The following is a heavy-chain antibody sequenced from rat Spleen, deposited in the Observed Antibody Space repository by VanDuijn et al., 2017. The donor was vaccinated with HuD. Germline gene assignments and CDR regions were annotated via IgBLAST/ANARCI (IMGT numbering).Heavy chain of an antibody. V-gene: IGHV3-1*01. Sequence: EVQLQESGPGLVKPSQSLSLTCSVTDYSITSNYWGWIRKFPGNKMEWIGHISYSGSTSYNPSLKSRISITRDTSKNQFFLQVNSVTTEDTATYYCARPTEGIAWFVYWGQGTLVTVSS. CDR2: ISYSGST. D-gene: IGHD1-11*01. CDR1: DYSITSNY. J-gene: IGHJ3*01. CDR3: ARPTEGIAWFVY.